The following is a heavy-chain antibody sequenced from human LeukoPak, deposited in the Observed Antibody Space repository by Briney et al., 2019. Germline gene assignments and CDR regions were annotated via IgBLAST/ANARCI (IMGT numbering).Heavy chain of an antibody. CDR2: ISYDGSNK. Sequence: GGSLRLSCASSGFTFGSYTMHWVRQAPGKGLEWVAVISYDGSNKYYADSVKGRFTISRDNSKNTLYLQMNSLRAEDTAVYYCARGPDYYVVDVWGQGTTVTVSS. J-gene: IGHJ6*02. CDR1: GFTFGSYT. CDR3: ARGPDYYVVDV. V-gene: IGHV3-30*04.